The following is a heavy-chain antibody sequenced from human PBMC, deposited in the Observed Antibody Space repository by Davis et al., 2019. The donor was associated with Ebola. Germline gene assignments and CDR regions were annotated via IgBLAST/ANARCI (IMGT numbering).Heavy chain of an antibody. J-gene: IGHJ6*02. Sequence: GGSLRLSCAASGFTFSSYGMHWVRQAPGKGLEWVAVISYDGSNKYYADSVKGRFTISRDNSKNTLYLQMNSLRAEDTAVYYCAKPPKYYDFWSGYVWDGMDVWGQGTTVTVSS. V-gene: IGHV3-30*18. D-gene: IGHD3-3*01. CDR1: GFTFSSYG. CDR3: AKPPKYYDFWSGYVWDGMDV. CDR2: ISYDGSNK.